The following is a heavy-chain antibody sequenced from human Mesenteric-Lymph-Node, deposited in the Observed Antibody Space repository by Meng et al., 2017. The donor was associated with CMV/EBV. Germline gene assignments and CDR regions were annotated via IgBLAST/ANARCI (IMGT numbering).Heavy chain of an antibody. CDR1: GFTFSSYA. D-gene: IGHD3-22*01. V-gene: IGHV3-30-3*01. Sequence: GESLKISCAASGFTFSSYAMHWVRQAPGKGLEWVAVISYDGSNKYYADSVKGRFTISRDNSNNTLYLQMNSLRAEDTAVYYCASDEAAPTSAVVRYDSSAPDDYWGQGTLVTVSS. J-gene: IGHJ4*02. CDR3: ASDEAAPTSAVVRYDSSAPDDY. CDR2: ISYDGSNK.